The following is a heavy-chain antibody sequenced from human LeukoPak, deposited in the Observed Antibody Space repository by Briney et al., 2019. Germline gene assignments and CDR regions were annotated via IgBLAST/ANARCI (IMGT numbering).Heavy chain of an antibody. CDR1: GFTFSSYE. V-gene: IGHV3-48*03. J-gene: IGHJ4*02. CDR3: ARVGGDYHHDFDY. Sequence: GGSLRLSCAASGFTFSSYEMNWVRQAPGKGLEWVSYISSSGSTIYYADSVKGRFTISRDNAKNSLYLQMNSLRAEDTAVYYCARVGGDYHHDFDYWGQGTLVTVSS. D-gene: IGHD4-17*01. CDR2: ISSSGSTI.